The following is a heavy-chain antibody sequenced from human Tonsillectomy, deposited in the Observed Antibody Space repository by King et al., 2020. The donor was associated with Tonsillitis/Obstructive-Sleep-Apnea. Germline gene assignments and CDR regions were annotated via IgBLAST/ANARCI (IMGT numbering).Heavy chain of an antibody. CDR1: GYTFTAYY. CDR3: AGGKPAGSSFSNWFDP. J-gene: IGHJ5*02. V-gene: IGHV1-2*04. CDR2: INPNSGGT. D-gene: IGHD6-13*01. Sequence: VQLVESGAEVKKPGASVKVSCKASGYTFTAYYIHWVRQAPGQGLEWMGWINPNSGGTNYAQNFQAWVTMTRETSISTAYMELRRLGFDDTAVDYCAGGKPAGSSFSNWFDPWGQGTLVTVSS.